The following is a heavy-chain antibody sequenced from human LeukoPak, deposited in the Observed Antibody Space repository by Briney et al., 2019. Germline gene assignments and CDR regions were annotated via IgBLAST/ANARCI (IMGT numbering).Heavy chain of an antibody. CDR1: GGSISSSSFY. CDR3: ARTGYSSGWGYYMDV. Sequence: SETLSLTCTVSGGSISSSSFYWGWIRQPPGRGLEWIGSIYYSVNTSYNPSLKSRVTISVDTSKNQFSLKLSSVTAADTAVYYCARTGYSSGWGYYMDVWGKGTTVTISS. J-gene: IGHJ6*03. V-gene: IGHV4-39*07. CDR2: IYYSVNT. D-gene: IGHD3-22*01.